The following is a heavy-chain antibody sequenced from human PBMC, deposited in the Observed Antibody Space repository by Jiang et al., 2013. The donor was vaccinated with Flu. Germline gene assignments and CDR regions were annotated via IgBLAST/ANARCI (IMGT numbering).Heavy chain of an antibody. V-gene: IGHV5-51*01. CDR2: IYPGDSDT. CDR1: YW. D-gene: IGHD3-10*01. CDR3: ARTYMVRGVIGYYYGMDV. Sequence: YWIGWVRQMPGKGLEWMGIIYPGDSDTRYSPSFQGQVTISADKSISTAYLQWSSLKASDTAMYYCARTYMVRGVIGYYYGMDVWGQGTTVTVSS. J-gene: IGHJ6*02.